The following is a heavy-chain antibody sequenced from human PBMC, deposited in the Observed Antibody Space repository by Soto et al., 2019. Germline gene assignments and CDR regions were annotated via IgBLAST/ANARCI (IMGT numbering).Heavy chain of an antibody. Sequence: ASVKVSCKASGYTFTSYDINLVRQATRQGLEWMGWMNPNSGNTGYAQKLQGRVTMTRNTSISTAYMELSSLRSEDTAVYYCARGYDILTGYPFGDMDVWGKGTTVTVSS. CDR2: MNPNSGNT. V-gene: IGHV1-8*01. D-gene: IGHD3-9*01. CDR1: GYTFTSYD. CDR3: ARGYDILTGYPFGDMDV. J-gene: IGHJ6*03.